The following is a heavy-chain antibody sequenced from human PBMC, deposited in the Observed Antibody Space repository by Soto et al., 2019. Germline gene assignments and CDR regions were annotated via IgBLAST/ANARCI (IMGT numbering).Heavy chain of an antibody. J-gene: IGHJ5*02. Sequence: SVKVSCKASGGTFSSYAISWVRQAPGQGLEWMGGIIPIFGTANYAQKFQGRVTITADESTGTAYMELSSLRSEDTAVYYCAREGLVVPAAIVPSPNWFDPWGQGTLVTVSS. CDR3: AREGLVVPAAIVPSPNWFDP. D-gene: IGHD2-2*02. CDR2: IIPIFGTA. V-gene: IGHV1-69*13. CDR1: GGTFSSYA.